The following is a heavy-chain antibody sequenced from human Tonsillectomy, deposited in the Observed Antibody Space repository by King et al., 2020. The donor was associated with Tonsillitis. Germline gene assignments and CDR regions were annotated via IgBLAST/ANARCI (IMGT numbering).Heavy chain of an antibody. J-gene: IGHJ4*02. CDR1: GYSFTNYW. V-gene: IGHV5-51*01. D-gene: IGHD3-10*01. CDR2: IYPGDSDT. CDR3: ARLHPYGSGGYYNPFDY. Sequence: QLVQSGAEVKKPGESLKISCKGSGYSFTNYWIGWVRQMPGKGLEWMGIIYPGDSDTKYSPSFQGQVTISADKSISTAYLQWSSLKASDTAMYYCARLHPYGSGGYYNPFDYWGQGTLVTVSS.